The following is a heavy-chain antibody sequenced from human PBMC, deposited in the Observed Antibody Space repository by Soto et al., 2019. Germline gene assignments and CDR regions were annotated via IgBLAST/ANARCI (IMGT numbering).Heavy chain of an antibody. Sequence: SETLSLTCAVSGASISNGDYSWSWIRQPPGRALEWIGYIYSSGRSDYNPSLKSRVTISIDRSKNQFSLRLTSVTAADAAVYYCARGGIAAAGPPYYYYYGMDVWGQGTTVTVSS. CDR1: GASISNGDYS. V-gene: IGHV4-30-2*01. J-gene: IGHJ6*02. CDR3: ARGGIAAAGPPYYYYYGMDV. D-gene: IGHD6-13*01. CDR2: IYSSGRS.